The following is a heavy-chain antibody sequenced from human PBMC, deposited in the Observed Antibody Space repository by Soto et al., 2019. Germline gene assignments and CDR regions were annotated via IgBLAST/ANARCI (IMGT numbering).Heavy chain of an antibody. CDR1: GYTFTSYG. J-gene: IGHJ4*02. V-gene: IGHV1-18*01. Sequence: QVQLVQSGAEVKKPGASVKVSCKASGYTFTSYGISWVRQAPGQGLEWMGWISAYNGNTNYARKRQGRVTMTTDPSTNTAYMELRSLRSADTAVYYCARDRGYSYGGWGYWGQETLVTVSS. D-gene: IGHD5-18*01. CDR2: ISAYNGNT. CDR3: ARDRGYSYGGWGY.